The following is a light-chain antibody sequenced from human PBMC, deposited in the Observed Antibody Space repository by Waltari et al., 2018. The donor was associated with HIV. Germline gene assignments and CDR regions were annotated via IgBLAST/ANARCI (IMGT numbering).Light chain of an antibody. CDR1: ALPKQY. CDR2: KDT. V-gene: IGLV3-25*03. CDR3: QSPDSSGPWV. J-gene: IGLJ3*02. Sequence: SYELTQPPSVSVSPGQTARITCSGDALPKQYAYWYQQKPGQAPVLVIYKDTERPSGIPERFSGSSSGTTVTLTISGVQAEDEADYYWQSPDSSGPWVFGGGTKLTVL.